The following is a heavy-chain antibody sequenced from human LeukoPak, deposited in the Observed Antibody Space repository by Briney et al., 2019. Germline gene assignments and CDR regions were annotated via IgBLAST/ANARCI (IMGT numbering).Heavy chain of an antibody. V-gene: IGHV3-23*01. J-gene: IGHJ4*02. CDR3: AKGGRASGSYYYFDY. D-gene: IGHD1-26*01. CDR2: ISGGGGST. Sequence: GGSLRLSCAASGFTFSTYAMNWVRQAPGEELEWVSAISGGGGSTYYADSVKGRFTISRDNSKNTLYLQMNSLRAEDTAVYYCAKGGRASGSYYYFDYWGQGTLVTVSS. CDR1: GFTFSTYA.